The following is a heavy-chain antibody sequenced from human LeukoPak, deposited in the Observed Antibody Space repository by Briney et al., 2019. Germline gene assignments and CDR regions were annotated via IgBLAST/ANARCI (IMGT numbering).Heavy chain of an antibody. J-gene: IGHJ4*02. Sequence: GGSLRLSCAASGFTFSSYDMHGLRQAPGKGLEGVAVIWYDGINKYYVDSVKGRCTISRDNSKNTLYLQMNSLRAEDTAVYYCARDRDVWGQGTLVTVSS. CDR1: GFTFSSYD. CDR3: ARDRDV. V-gene: IGHV3-33*01. CDR2: IWYDGINK.